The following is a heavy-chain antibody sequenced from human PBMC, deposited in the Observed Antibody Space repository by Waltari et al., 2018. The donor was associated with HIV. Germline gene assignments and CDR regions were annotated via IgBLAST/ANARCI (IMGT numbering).Heavy chain of an antibody. D-gene: IGHD6-19*01. CDR1: GGAFSDYF. CDR2: FSHRGNI. Sequence: QEQLKQWGAGLLKPSETLSLSCTVPGGAFSDYFWTWICQPPGKGLAVIREFSHRGNINHKSPPGSRLTIPFDTSNYPSALSRRSVTVAISVVYYFAGGTPTAPDNGWPRAPFDIWGQGTLVSVSS. J-gene: IGHJ3*02. CDR3: AGGTPTAPDNGWPRAPFDI. V-gene: IGHV4-34*02.